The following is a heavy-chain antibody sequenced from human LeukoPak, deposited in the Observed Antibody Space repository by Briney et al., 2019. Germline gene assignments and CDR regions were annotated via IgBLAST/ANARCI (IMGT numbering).Heavy chain of an antibody. CDR3: ARDRRAGWLQFKYNWFDP. J-gene: IGHJ5*02. CDR1: GFTFSSYS. D-gene: IGHD5-24*01. CDR2: ISSSSSYI. V-gene: IGHV3-21*01. Sequence: PGGSLRLSCAASGFTFSSYSMNWVRQAPGKGLEWVSSISSSSSYIYYADSVKGRFTISRDNAKNSLYLQMNSLRAEDTAVYYCARDRRAGWLQFKYNWFDPWGQGTLVTVSS.